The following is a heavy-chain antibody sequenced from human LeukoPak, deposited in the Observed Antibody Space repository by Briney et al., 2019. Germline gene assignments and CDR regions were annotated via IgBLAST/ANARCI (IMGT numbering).Heavy chain of an antibody. CDR1: GLTFSSYA. Sequence: GGSLRLSCAASGLTFSSYAMHWVRQAPGKGLEWVAVISFDGNNAYYADSVKGRFTISRDNAKNSLYLQMNSLRAEDTAVYYCARPEMATIGGFDYWGQGTLVTVSS. CDR2: ISFDGNNA. J-gene: IGHJ4*02. V-gene: IGHV3-30-3*01. CDR3: ARPEMATIGGFDY. D-gene: IGHD5-24*01.